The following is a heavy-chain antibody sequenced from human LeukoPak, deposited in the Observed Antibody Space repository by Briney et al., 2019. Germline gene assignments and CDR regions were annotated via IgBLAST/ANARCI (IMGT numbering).Heavy chain of an antibody. Sequence: GGSLRLSCAASGFTFSIYSMNWVRQAPGKGLEWVSYISSSSRTIYYADSVKGRFTISRDNAKNSLFLQMNSLRAEDTAVYYCARDRDYSSGWTEGLDYWGQGILVTVSS. J-gene: IGHJ4*02. V-gene: IGHV3-48*01. CDR2: ISSSSRTI. CDR1: GFTFSIYS. D-gene: IGHD6-19*01. CDR3: ARDRDYSSGWTEGLDY.